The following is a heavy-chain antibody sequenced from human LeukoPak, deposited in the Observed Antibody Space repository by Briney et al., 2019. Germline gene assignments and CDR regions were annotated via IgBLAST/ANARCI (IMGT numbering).Heavy chain of an antibody. D-gene: IGHD3-22*01. Sequence: GGSLRLSRAASGVSFDNNDMGWVRQAPGKGLEWVSSISSSSSFIYYADSVKGRFTISRDNAKNSLYLQMNSLRAEDTAVYYCARPGTYYYDSSGYYYFDYWGQGTLVTVSS. CDR3: ARPGTYYYDSSGYYYFDY. CDR1: GVSFDNND. CDR2: ISSSSSFI. V-gene: IGHV3-21*01. J-gene: IGHJ4*02.